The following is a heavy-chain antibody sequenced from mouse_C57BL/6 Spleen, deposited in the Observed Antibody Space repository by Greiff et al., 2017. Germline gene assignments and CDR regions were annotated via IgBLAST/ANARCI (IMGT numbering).Heavy chain of an antibody. V-gene: IGHV1-20*01. CDR2: INPYNGDT. Sequence: VQLQQSGPELVKPGDSVKISCKASGYSFTGYFMNWVMQSHGKSLEWIGRINPYNGDTFYNQKFKGKATLTVDKSSSTAHMELRSLTSEDSSVYYGAKASYYGSHYYFGDRGKGTTLT. CDR3: AKASYYGSHYYFGD. J-gene: IGHJ2*01. CDR1: GYSFTGYF. D-gene: IGHD1-1*01.